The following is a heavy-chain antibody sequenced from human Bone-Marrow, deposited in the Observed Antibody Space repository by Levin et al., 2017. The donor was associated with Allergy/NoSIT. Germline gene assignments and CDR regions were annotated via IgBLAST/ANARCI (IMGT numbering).Heavy chain of an antibody. D-gene: IGHD3-3*02. Sequence: SETLSLTCTVSGDSIRTENYYWGWVRRPPGKGLECLGSVNYSGLTNYNPSLTSRVTMSVDTAKSQFSLELRSVTDADTAVYYCVRHGRQHLRGATFEYWGPGALVTVSS. CDR3: VRHGRQHLRGATFEY. CDR2: VNYSGLT. J-gene: IGHJ4*01. V-gene: IGHV4-39*07. CDR1: GDSIRTENYY.